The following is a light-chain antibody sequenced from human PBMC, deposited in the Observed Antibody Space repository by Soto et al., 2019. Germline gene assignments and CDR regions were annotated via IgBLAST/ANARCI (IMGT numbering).Light chain of an antibody. CDR2: GAS. J-gene: IGKJ1*01. V-gene: IGKV3-15*01. CDR1: QSVGSN. Sequence: EKVMTQSPGSLSVSPGERAALSCRASQSVGSNLAWYQRKPGQAPRLLIYGASTRATGIPSRFSGSGSGTEFTLTISSLQSEDFAVYYCQQYGSSPRGTFGQGTKVEIK. CDR3: QQYGSSPRGT.